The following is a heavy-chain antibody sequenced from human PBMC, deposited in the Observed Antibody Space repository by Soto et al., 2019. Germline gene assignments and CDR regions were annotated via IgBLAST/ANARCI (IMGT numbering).Heavy chain of an antibody. J-gene: IGHJ1*01. Sequence: QVQLQESGPGLVKPSQTLSLTCTVSGGSISSGGYYWSWIRQHPGKGLEWIGYIYYSGSTYYNPSPKRPVTIAEDSSKNQLSLTLGSVTAANTALYYCARDPTRSQLACCACGCYSVGHWGQGTLVTVSS. D-gene: IGHD2-21*02. CDR3: ARDPTRSQLACCACGCYSVGH. CDR1: GGSISSGGYY. CDR2: IYYSGST. V-gene: IGHV4-31*01.